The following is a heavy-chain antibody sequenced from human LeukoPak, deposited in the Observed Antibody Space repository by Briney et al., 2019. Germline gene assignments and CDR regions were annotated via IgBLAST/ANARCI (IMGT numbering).Heavy chain of an antibody. CDR3: ARGTAMGNP. Sequence: GASVKVSCKASGGTFSSYAISWVRQAPGQGLEWMGGIIPIFGTANYAQKFQGRVTMTRNTSISTAYMELSSLRSEDTAVYYCARGTAMGNPWGQGTLVTVSS. D-gene: IGHD5-18*01. CDR2: IIPIFGTA. CDR1: GGTFSSYA. V-gene: IGHV1-69*05. J-gene: IGHJ5*02.